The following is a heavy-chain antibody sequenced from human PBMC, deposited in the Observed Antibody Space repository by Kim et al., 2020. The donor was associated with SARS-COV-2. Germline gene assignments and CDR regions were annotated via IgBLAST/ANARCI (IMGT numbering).Heavy chain of an antibody. CDR1: GYILTNYA. CDR2: INTNTGNP. D-gene: IGHD6-13*01. CDR3: ARTFLSVYNSSWPFDY. Sequence: ASVKVSCKASGYILTNYALNWVRQAPGQGLEWMGWINTNTGNPMYAQGFTGRFVFSLDTSVSTAYLQISSLKAEDTAVSYFARTFLSVYNSSWPFDYWCQ. J-gene: IGHJ4*02. V-gene: IGHV7-4-1*02.